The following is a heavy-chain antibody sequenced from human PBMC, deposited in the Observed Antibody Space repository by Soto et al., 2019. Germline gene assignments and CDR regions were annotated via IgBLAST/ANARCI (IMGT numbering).Heavy chain of an antibody. CDR1: GDSVSSNSAA. CDR3: AGTPSHQWYYMDV. Sequence: QVPLQESGPGLVKPSQTLSLTCAISGDSVSSNSAAWNWIRLSPSRGLEWLARTYYMSRWYNDYAVSVRSRITVIPDTSKNQFSLQLTSVTPEDTAVYYCAGTPSHQWYYMDVWGKGTTVTVSS. J-gene: IGHJ6*03. V-gene: IGHV6-1*01. D-gene: IGHD1-7*01. CDR2: TYYMSRWYN.